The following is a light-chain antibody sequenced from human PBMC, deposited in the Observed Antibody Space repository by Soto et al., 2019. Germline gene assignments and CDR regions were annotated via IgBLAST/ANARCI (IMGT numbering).Light chain of an antibody. CDR1: HPISNY. V-gene: IGKV1-39*01. Sequence: DIPITQSPSSLSASVGDRVTITCRASHPISNYLNWYQHRPGKAPKLLIYGASTLQSGVPSRFSGSESGTDFTLTIPSLQPEDCATYYCQQSYTIPTFGQGTKVDIK. J-gene: IGKJ1*01. CDR2: GAS. CDR3: QQSYTIPT.